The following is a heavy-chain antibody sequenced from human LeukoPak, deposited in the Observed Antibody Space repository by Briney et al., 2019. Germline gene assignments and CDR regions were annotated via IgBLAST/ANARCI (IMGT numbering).Heavy chain of an antibody. CDR1: GFSLSTSGVG. V-gene: IGHV2-5*02. CDR3: AHSDTYYYGSGSYYPNWFDP. CDR2: IYWDDDK. Sequence: ESGPTLVKPTQTLTLTCTFSGFSLSTSGVGVGWIRQPPGKALEWLALIYWDDDKRYSPSLKSRLTITKDTSKNQVVLTMTNMDPVDTATYYCAHSDTYYYGSGSYYPNWFDPWGQGILVTVSS. D-gene: IGHD3-10*01. J-gene: IGHJ5*02.